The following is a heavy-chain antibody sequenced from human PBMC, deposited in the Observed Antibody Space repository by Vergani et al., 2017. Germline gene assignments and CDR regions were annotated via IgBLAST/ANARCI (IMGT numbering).Heavy chain of an antibody. Sequence: QVQLVESGGGVVQPGRSLRLSCAASGFTFSSYGMHWVRQAPGKGLEWVAVIWYDGSNKYYADPVKGRFTISRENSKNTLYLQMNSLKAEDTAVYYCARDQARSGYDYYYYYYYMDVWGKGTTVTVSS. CDR1: GFTFSSYG. CDR2: IWYDGSNK. D-gene: IGHD5-12*01. J-gene: IGHJ6*03. V-gene: IGHV3-33*01. CDR3: ARDQARSGYDYYYYYYYMDV.